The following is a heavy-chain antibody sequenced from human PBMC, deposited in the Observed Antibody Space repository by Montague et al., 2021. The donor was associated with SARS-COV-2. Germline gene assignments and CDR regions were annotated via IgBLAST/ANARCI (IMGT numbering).Heavy chain of an antibody. Sequence: TLSLTCTVSGGSISSGGYYWSWIRQHPGKGLEWIGYIYYGGSTYYNPSLKSRATISVDTSKNQFSLKLSSVTAADTAVYYCARVRGGFLEWLLYFDYWGQGTLVTVSS. D-gene: IGHD3-3*01. CDR2: IYYGGST. J-gene: IGHJ4*02. V-gene: IGHV4-31*03. CDR1: GGSISSGGYY. CDR3: ARVRGGFLEWLLYFDY.